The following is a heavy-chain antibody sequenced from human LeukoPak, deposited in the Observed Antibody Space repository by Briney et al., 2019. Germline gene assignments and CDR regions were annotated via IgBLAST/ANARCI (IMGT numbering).Heavy chain of an antibody. J-gene: IGHJ3*02. CDR1: GGSMSNYY. CDR3: ARDGRRAFDI. D-gene: IGHD3/OR15-3a*01. Sequence: SETLSLTCTVSGGSMSNYYWSWIRQPPGKKLEWIGYIYYSGSTNYNPSLKSRVTISVDTSKNQFSLKLSSVTAADTAVYYCARDGRRAFDIWGQGTMVTVSS. CDR2: IYYSGST. V-gene: IGHV4-59*01.